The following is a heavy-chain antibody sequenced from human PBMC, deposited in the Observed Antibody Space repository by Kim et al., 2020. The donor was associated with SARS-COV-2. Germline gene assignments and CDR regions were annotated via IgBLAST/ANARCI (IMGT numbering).Heavy chain of an antibody. CDR1: GFTFSSYG. J-gene: IGHJ4*02. D-gene: IGHD1-1*01. CDR2: ISYDGSNK. CDR3: ARDPGRDKLDPGDY. Sequence: GGSLRLSCAASGFTFSSYGMHWVRQAPGKGLEWVAVISYDGSNKYYADSVKGRFTISRDNSKNTLYLQMNSLRAEDTAVYYCARDPGRDKLDPGDYWGQGTLVTVSS. V-gene: IGHV3-33*05.